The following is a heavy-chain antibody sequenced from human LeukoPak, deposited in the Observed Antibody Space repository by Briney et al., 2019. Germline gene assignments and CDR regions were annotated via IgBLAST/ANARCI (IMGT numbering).Heavy chain of an antibody. V-gene: IGHV4-59*08. CDR3: ARWSYDSSGYYRAGWFDP. Sequence: SETLSLTCTVSGGSISSYYWSWIRQPPGKGLEWIGYIYYSGSTNYNPSLKSRVTISVDTSKNQLSLKLSSVTAADTAVYYCARWSYDSSGYYRAGWFDPWGQGTLVTVSS. CDR2: IYYSGST. D-gene: IGHD3-22*01. J-gene: IGHJ5*02. CDR1: GGSISSYY.